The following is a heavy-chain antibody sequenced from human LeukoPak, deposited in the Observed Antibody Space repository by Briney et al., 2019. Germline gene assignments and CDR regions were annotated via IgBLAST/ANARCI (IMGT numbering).Heavy chain of an antibody. D-gene: IGHD1-1*01. J-gene: IGHJ4*02. CDR1: GGSVSSGRYY. CDR3: ARKRTGDQGYYFDY. V-gene: IGHV4-61*01. CDR2: FYYSGST. Sequence: SETLSLTCTVSGGSVSSGRYYWSWIRQPPGKGLEWIGYFYYSGSTNYNPSLKTRVTISVDTSRNQFSLKVSSVTAADTAVYYCARKRTGDQGYYFDYWGQGTLVTVSS.